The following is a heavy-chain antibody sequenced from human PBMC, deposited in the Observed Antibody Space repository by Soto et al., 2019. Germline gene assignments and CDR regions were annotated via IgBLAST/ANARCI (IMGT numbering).Heavy chain of an antibody. Sequence: QVQLQESGPGLVKPSGTLSLTCAVSGGSISSSNWWSWVRQPPGKGLEWIGEIYHSGSTNYNPSLKGRVTISVDKSKNQFSLKLSSVTAADTAVYYCARGGDCSSTSCALDYWGQGTLVTVSS. CDR3: ARGGDCSSTSCALDY. CDR2: IYHSGST. CDR1: GGSISSSNW. J-gene: IGHJ4*02. D-gene: IGHD2-2*01. V-gene: IGHV4-4*02.